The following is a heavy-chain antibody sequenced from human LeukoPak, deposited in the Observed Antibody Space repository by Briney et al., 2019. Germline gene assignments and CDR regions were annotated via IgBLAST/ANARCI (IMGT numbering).Heavy chain of an antibody. CDR3: ANRFLNYDFWSGYYTGYYGMDV. CDR2: ISGSGGST. J-gene: IGHJ6*02. Sequence: PSETLSLTCAVYGGSFSGYYWSWVRQAPGKGLEWVSAISGSGGSTYYADSVKGRFTISRDNSKNTLYLQMNSLRAEDTAVYYCANRFLNYDFWSGYYTGYYGMDVWGQGTTVTVSS. V-gene: IGHV3-23*01. CDR1: GGSFSGYY. D-gene: IGHD3-3*01.